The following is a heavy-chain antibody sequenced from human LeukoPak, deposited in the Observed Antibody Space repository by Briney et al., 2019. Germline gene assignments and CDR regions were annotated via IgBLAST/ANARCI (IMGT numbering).Heavy chain of an antibody. V-gene: IGHV3-48*04. J-gene: IGHJ4*02. CDR1: GFTFSSYS. D-gene: IGHD2-15*01. CDR2: ISSSSITI. Sequence: GGSLRLSCAASGFTFSSYSLNSVRQAPGKGLGWVSFISSSSITIYYADSVKGRFTISRDNAEKSLYLQMNSLRAEDTAVYYCARDRGGSYSAIDYWGQGTLVTVSS. CDR3: ARDRGGSYSAIDY.